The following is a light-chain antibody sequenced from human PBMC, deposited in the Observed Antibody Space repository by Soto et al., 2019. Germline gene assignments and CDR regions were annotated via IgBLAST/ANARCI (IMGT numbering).Light chain of an antibody. CDR2: EVS. V-gene: IGLV2-8*01. CDR3: SSYAGSNNFV. CDR1: SDDIGAYNF. Sequence: QSVLTQPASVSGSPGQSITISCTGTSDDIGAYNFVSWYQQHPGKAPKLMISEVSRRPSGVPERFSGSKSGNTASLTVSGLQADDEAHYYCSSYAGSNNFVFGTGTKVTVL. J-gene: IGLJ1*01.